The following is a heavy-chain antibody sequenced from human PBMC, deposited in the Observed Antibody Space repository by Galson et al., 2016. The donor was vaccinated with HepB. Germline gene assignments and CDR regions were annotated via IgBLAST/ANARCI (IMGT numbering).Heavy chain of an antibody. J-gene: IGHJ4*02. Sequence: SLRLSCAASGFTFSSYGMHWVRQAPGKGLEWVAVISYDGSNKYYADSVKGRFTISRDNSKNTLYLQVNSLRAEDTAVYYCATIRSRFLEWFSSANDYWGQGTLVSVST. D-gene: IGHD3-3*01. V-gene: IGHV3-30*03. CDR1: GFTFSSYG. CDR3: ATIRSRFLEWFSSANDY. CDR2: ISYDGSNK.